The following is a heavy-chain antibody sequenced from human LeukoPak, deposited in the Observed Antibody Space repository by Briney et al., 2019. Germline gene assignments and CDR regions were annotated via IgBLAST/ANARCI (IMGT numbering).Heavy chain of an antibody. V-gene: IGHV4-31*03. CDR3: ARESNRYYDFWSGHIRRQNVGYYGMDV. CDR2: IYYSGST. Sequence: PSETLSLTCTVSGGSISSGGYYWSWIRQHPGTGLEWIGYIYYSGSTYYNPSLKSRVTISVDTSKNQFSLKLSSVTAADTAVYYCARESNRYYDFWSGHIRRQNVGYYGMDVWGQGTTVTVSS. CDR1: GGSISSGGYY. D-gene: IGHD3-3*01. J-gene: IGHJ6*02.